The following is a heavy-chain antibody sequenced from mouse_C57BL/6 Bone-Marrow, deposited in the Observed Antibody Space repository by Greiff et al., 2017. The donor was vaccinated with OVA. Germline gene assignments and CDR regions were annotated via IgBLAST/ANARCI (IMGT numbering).Heavy chain of an antibody. CDR3: ARSLLRYAMDY. Sequence: QVQLQQSGPELVKPGASVKISCKASGYAFSSSWMNWVKQRPGKGLEWIGRIYPGDGDTNYNGKFKGKATLTADKSSSTAYMQLSSLTSEDSAVYFCARSLLRYAMDYWGQGTSVTVSS. D-gene: IGHD1-1*01. CDR1: GYAFSSSW. CDR2: IYPGDGDT. J-gene: IGHJ4*01. V-gene: IGHV1-82*01.